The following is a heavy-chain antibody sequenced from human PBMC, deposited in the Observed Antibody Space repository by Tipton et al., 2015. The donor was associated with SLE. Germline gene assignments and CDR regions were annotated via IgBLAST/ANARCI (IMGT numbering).Heavy chain of an antibody. J-gene: IGHJ3*02. CDR1: GGSFSGYY. V-gene: IGHV4-34*01. Sequence: TLSLTCAVYGGSFSGYYWGWIRQPPGKGLEWIGSIYYSWSTYYNPSLKSRVTISVDTSKNQFSLKLSSVTAADTAVYYCARERLITMIVVVMTGDAFDIWGQGTMVTVSS. CDR2: IYYSWST. CDR3: ARERLITMIVVVMTGDAFDI. D-gene: IGHD3-22*01.